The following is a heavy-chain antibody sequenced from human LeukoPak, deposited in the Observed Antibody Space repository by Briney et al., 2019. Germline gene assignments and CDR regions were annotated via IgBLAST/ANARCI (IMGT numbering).Heavy chain of an antibody. CDR1: GGSISSYY. V-gene: IGHV4-39*01. J-gene: IGHJ6*03. CDR2: IYYSGST. CDR3: ARLSSTSYYYYYMDV. Sequence: SETLSLTCTVSGGSISSYYWVWIRQPPGKGLEGIVIIYYSGSTYYNPSLKSRVTISVDTSKNQFSLKLSSVTAADTAVYYCARLSSTSYYYYYMDVWGKGTTVTVSS. D-gene: IGHD2-2*01.